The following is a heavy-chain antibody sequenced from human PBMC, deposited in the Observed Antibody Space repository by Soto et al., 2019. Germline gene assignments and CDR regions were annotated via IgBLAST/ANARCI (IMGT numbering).Heavy chain of an antibody. D-gene: IGHD4-17*01. Sequence: QVQLVQSGAEVKKPGASVKVSCKASGYTFTGYYMHWVRQAPGQGLEWMGWINPNSGGPNYAQKFQGWVTMTRDTSISTAYMELSRLRSDDTAVYYCARDLGDYGLRYFDYWGQGTLVTVSS. CDR1: GYTFTGYY. CDR2: INPNSGGP. V-gene: IGHV1-2*04. CDR3: ARDLGDYGLRYFDY. J-gene: IGHJ4*02.